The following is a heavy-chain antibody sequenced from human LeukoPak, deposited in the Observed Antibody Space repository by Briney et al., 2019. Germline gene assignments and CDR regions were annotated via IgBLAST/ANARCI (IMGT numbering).Heavy chain of an antibody. J-gene: IGHJ1*01. Sequence: QTGGSLRLSCAASGFTFSSYEMNWVRQAPGRGLEWVSFMTSSGSIIYYADSVKGRFTISGDNAKNSLYLQMNSLRVEDTAVYYCARVSGWSRDFQHWGQGTLVTVSS. D-gene: IGHD6-19*01. CDR3: ARVSGWSRDFQH. CDR2: MTSSGSII. V-gene: IGHV3-48*03. CDR1: GFTFSSYE.